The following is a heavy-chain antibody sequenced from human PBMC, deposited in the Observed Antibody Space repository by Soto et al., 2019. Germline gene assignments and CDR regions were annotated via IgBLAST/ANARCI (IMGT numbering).Heavy chain of an antibody. CDR1: VFTCSDYT. V-gene: IGHV3-48*02. Sequence: GVLKLSCASSVFTCSDYTMNCVRQTPGKGLEWISYISSTSNTIHYADSVKGRFTISRDNAKNSLDLQMNSLRDEDTAVYYCARGRFSSTSYGMDVWGQGTTVTVSS. CDR2: ISSTSNTI. D-gene: IGHD3-3*01. CDR3: ARGRFSSTSYGMDV. J-gene: IGHJ6*02.